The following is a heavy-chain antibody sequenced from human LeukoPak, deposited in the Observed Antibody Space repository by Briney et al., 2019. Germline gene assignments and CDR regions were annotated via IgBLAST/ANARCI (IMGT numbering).Heavy chain of an antibody. D-gene: IGHD2-2*02. J-gene: IGHJ4*02. CDR2: INSDGSST. CDR3: AKADCSSTSCYSGDFDY. V-gene: IGHV3-74*01. CDR1: GFTFSSYW. Sequence: GGSLRLSCAASGFTFSSYWMHWVRQAPGKGLVWVSRINSDGSSTSYADSVKGRFTISRDNAKNSLYLQMNSLRAEDTAVYYCAKADCSSTSCYSGDFDYWGQGTLVTVSS.